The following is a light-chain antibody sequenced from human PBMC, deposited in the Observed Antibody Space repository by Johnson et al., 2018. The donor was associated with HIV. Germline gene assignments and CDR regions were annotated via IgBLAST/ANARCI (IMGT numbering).Light chain of an antibody. CDR2: DYN. J-gene: IGLJ1*01. V-gene: IGLV1-51*01. Sequence: QSVLTQSPSVSAAPGQKVTISCSGSSSNIGNNYVSWYQQLPGAAPKLLIYDYNKLPPGIPDRFSGSKSGTSATLGITGLQTGDEADYYCGTWDSSLSAYVFSTGTKVTVL. CDR1: SSNIGNNY. CDR3: GTWDSSLSAYV.